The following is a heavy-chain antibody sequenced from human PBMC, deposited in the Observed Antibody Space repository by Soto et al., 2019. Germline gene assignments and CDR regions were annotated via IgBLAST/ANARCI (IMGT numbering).Heavy chain of an antibody. V-gene: IGHV3-64*02. CDR2: ISSNGGST. D-gene: IGHD3-3*01. CDR3: ARSSYDFWSGYPARGSYFEY. Sequence: GGSLRLSCAASGFTFSSYAMHWVRQAPGKGLEYVSAISSNGGSTYYADSVKGRFTISRDNSKNTLYLQMGSLRAEDMAVYYCARSSYDFWSGYPARGSYFEYRGQRTLVTVSS. CDR1: GFTFSSYA. J-gene: IGHJ4*02.